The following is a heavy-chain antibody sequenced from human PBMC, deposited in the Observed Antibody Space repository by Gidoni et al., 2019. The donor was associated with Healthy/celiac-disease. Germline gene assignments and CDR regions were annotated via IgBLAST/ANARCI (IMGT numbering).Heavy chain of an antibody. V-gene: IGHV3-23*01. CDR2: ISGSGGST. J-gene: IGHJ4*02. D-gene: IGHD5-12*01. CDR3: AKDTEMATIGWSYFDY. CDR1: SFPFSSYA. Sequence: EVQLLESGGGLVQPGGSLRLSCAASSFPFSSYAMSWVRQVPGKGLEWVSAISGSGGSTYYADPVKGRFTISRDNSKNTLYLQMNSLRAEDTAVYYCAKDTEMATIGWSYFDYWGQGTLVTVSS.